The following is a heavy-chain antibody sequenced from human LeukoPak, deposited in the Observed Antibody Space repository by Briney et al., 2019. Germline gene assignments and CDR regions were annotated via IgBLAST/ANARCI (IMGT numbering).Heavy chain of an antibody. J-gene: IGHJ4*02. CDR1: GGSFSGYY. V-gene: IGHV4-34*01. D-gene: IGHD6-25*01. CDR3: ARGRIAAQGPYYFDY. CDR2: INHSGST. Sequence: SETLSLTCAVYGGSFSGYYWSWIRQPPGKGLEWIGEINHSGSTNYNPSLKSRVTISVDTSKNQFSLKLSSVTAADTAVYYCARGRIAAQGPYYFDYWGQGTLVTVSS.